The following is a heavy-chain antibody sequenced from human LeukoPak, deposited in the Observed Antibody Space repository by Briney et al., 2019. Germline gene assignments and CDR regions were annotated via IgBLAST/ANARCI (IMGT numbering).Heavy chain of an antibody. CDR3: ANSPTYCSSTNCYINY. J-gene: IGHJ4*02. CDR2: ISDDGSNK. CDR1: GFTFSSYG. V-gene: IGHV3-30*18. Sequence: PGGSLRLSCAASGFTFSSYGMHWVRQAPGKGLEWVAVISDDGSNKYYVDSVKGRFTISRDNSKNTLYLQMNSLRAEDTAVYYCANSPTYCSSTNCYINYWGQGTLVTVSS. D-gene: IGHD2-2*02.